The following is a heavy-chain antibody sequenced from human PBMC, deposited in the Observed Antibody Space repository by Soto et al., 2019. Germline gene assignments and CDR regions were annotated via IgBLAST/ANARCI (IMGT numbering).Heavy chain of an antibody. D-gene: IGHD6-19*01. CDR2: MHPNSGIT. V-gene: IGHV1-8*01. CDR1: GYTFTSSD. CDR3: AVGFRSGWVFDY. Sequence: QVQLVQSGAEVKKPGASVKVSCKASGYTFTSSDISWVRLATGQGLEWLGWMHPNSGITGYTQKFQGRATMTRNTSISTAYMELSSLRSEDTAVYYCAVGFRSGWVFDYWGQGALVTVSS. J-gene: IGHJ4*02.